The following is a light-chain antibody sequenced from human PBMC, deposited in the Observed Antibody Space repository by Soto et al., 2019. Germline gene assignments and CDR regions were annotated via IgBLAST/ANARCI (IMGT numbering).Light chain of an antibody. CDR1: QSVSTF. V-gene: IGKV3-11*01. J-gene: IGKJ5*01. CDR3: QQRGDWPPIT. Sequence: EIVLTQSPATLSLSPGERAILSCRASQSVSTFLAWFQQKPGQPPRLLIYNASNRTTGIPARFSGGGSGTDFTLTISSLEPEDFAVYYCQQRGDWPPITFGQGTRLEI. CDR2: NAS.